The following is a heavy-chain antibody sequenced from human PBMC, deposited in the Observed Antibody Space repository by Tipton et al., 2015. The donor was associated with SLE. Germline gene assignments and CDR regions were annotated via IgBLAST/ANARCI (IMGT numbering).Heavy chain of an antibody. Sequence: TLSLTCTVSGGSFSGYYWTWIRQPPGKGLAWIGYIYISGSTNSNPSLKSRLTMSVDTSKNQFSVNLRSVTAADTAVYYCARQGYEDYWGQGTLVTVSS. V-gene: IGHV4-59*08. J-gene: IGHJ4*02. CDR2: IYISGST. CDR1: GGSFSGYY. D-gene: IGHD5-12*01. CDR3: ARQGYEDY.